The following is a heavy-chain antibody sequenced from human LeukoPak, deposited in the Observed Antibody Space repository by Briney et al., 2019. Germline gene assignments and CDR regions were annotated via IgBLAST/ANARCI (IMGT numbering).Heavy chain of an antibody. V-gene: IGHV1-24*01. CDR3: ATLPAYYYGMDV. CDR1: GYTLTELS. J-gene: IGHJ6*02. CDR2: FDPEDGET. Sequence: EASVKVSCKVSGYTLTELSMHWVRQAPGKGLEWMGGFDPEDGETIYARKFQGRVTMTEDTSTDTAYMELSSLRSEDTAVYYCATLPAYYYGMDVWGQGTTVTVSS.